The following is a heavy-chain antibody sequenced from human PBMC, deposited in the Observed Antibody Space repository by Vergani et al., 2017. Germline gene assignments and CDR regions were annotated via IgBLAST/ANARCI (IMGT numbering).Heavy chain of an antibody. V-gene: IGHV3-23*01. CDR1: GFTFSSYA. CDR3: AKEEYYSNYYFDY. D-gene: IGHD4-11*01. Sequence: EVQLLESGGGLVQPGGSLRLSCAASGFTFSSYAMSWVRQAPGKGLEWVSAISGSGGSTYDADSVKGRFTISRDNSKNTLYLQMNSLSAEDTAVYYCAKEEYYSNYYFDYWGQGTLVTVSS. J-gene: IGHJ4*02. CDR2: ISGSGGST.